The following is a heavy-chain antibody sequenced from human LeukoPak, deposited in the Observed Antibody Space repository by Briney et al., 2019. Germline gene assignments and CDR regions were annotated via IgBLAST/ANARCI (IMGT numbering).Heavy chain of an antibody. D-gene: IGHD6-13*01. Sequence: PGGSLRLSCAPSGFTSCIYGTHCGPGAPDKGVERGAVISYDGSNKYYADSVKGRFTISRDNSKNTLYLQMNSLRAEDTAVYYCAKVHSSSWYPIDYWGQGTLVTVSS. CDR1: GFTSCIYG. CDR2: ISYDGSNK. J-gene: IGHJ4*02. CDR3: AKVHSSSWYPIDY. V-gene: IGHV3-30*18.